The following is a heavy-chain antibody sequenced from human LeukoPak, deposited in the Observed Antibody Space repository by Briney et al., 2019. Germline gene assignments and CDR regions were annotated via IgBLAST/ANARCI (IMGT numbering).Heavy chain of an antibody. J-gene: IGHJ4*02. CDR3: ARRAGEYSHPYDY. V-gene: IGHV3-53*01. D-gene: IGHD4-17*01. Sequence: AGGSLRLSCTVSGFTVSSNSMSWVRQAPGKGLEWVSFIYSGGNTHYSDSVKGRFTRSRDNSKNTLYLQMNSLRAEDTPVYYCARRAGEYSHPYDYWGQGTLVTVSS. CDR2: IYSGGNT. CDR1: GFTVSSNS.